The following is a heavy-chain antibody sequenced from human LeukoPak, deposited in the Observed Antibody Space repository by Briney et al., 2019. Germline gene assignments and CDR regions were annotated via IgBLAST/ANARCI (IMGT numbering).Heavy chain of an antibody. Sequence: PGGSLRLSCAASGFTFSSYEMNWVRQAPGKGLEWVAVISYDGSNKYYADSVKGRFTISRDNSKNTLYLQMNSLRAEDTAVYYCARVQIPHTIVGATHFDYWGQGTLVTVSS. D-gene: IGHD1-26*01. CDR1: GFTFSSYE. J-gene: IGHJ4*02. CDR2: ISYDGSNK. V-gene: IGHV3-30-3*01. CDR3: ARVQIPHTIVGATHFDY.